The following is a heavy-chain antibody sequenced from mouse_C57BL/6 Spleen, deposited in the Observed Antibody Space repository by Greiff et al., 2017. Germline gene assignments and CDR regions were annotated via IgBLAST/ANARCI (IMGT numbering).Heavy chain of an antibody. CDR2: INPSTGGT. J-gene: IGHJ4*01. D-gene: IGHD3-2*02. CDR1: GYSFTGYY. Sequence: EVQLQQSGPELVKPGASVKISCKASGYSFTGYYMNWVKQSPEKSLEWIGEINPSTGGTTYNQKFKAKATLTVDKSSSTAYMQLKSLTSEDSAVYYCARSGGSGRGAMDYWGQGTPVTVSS. V-gene: IGHV1-42*01. CDR3: ARSGGSGRGAMDY.